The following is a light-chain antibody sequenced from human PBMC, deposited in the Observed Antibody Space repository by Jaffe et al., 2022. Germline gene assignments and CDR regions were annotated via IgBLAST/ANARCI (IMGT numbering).Light chain of an antibody. J-gene: IGKJ2*01. V-gene: IGKV1-39*01. Sequence: DIQMTQSPSSLSASVGDRVTITCRASQSISGYLNWYQQKPGKAPNLLIYAASILPNGVPSRFSGSGFGTDFTLTISSLQPEDSAIYYCQQSYSPLWYTFGQGTKVEIK. CDR1: QSISGY. CDR2: AAS. CDR3: QQSYSPLWYT.